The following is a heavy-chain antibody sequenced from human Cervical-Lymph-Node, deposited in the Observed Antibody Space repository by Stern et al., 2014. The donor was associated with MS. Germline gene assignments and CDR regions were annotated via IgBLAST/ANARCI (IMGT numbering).Heavy chain of an antibody. J-gene: IGHJ4*02. V-gene: IGHV3-9*01. CDR1: GFTFDDYA. Sequence: EVQLVESGGGLVQPGRSLRLSCAASGFTFDDYAMHWVRQAPGKGLEWVSGISWNSGSIGYADSVKGRFTISRDNAKNSLYLQMNSLRAEDTALYYCAREMDGDQRLDSFDYWGQGTLVTVSS. D-gene: IGHD4-17*01. CDR3: AREMDGDQRLDSFDY. CDR2: ISWNSGSI.